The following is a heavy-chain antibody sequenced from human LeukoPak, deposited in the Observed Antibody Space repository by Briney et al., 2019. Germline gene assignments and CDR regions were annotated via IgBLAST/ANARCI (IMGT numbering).Heavy chain of an antibody. Sequence: SETLSLTCIISGGYISSTTYYWGWIRQPPGKGLEWIGTLYYSGKTYYNPSLKSRVTISVDTSKNQFSLKLSSVTAADTAVYYCARHPSGRMWLQQGGWFDPWGQGTLVTVSS. CDR3: ARHPSGRMWLQQGGWFDP. J-gene: IGHJ5*02. D-gene: IGHD5-24*01. V-gene: IGHV4-39*01. CDR2: LYYSGKT. CDR1: GGYISSTTYY.